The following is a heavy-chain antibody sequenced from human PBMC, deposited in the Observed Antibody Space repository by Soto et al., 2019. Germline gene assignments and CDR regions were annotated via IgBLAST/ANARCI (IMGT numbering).Heavy chain of an antibody. J-gene: IGHJ6*02. Sequence: SETLSLTCTVSGGSISSSSYYWVWIRQPPGKGLEWIGSIYYSVSTYHNPSPKSRVTISVDTSKNQFSLKLSSVTAADTAVYYCARGYNSRGWYLHYYYYYGMDVWGQGTTVTV. CDR3: ARGYNSRGWYLHYYYYYGMDV. CDR1: GGSISSSSYY. CDR2: IYYSVST. D-gene: IGHD6-19*01. V-gene: IGHV4-39*01.